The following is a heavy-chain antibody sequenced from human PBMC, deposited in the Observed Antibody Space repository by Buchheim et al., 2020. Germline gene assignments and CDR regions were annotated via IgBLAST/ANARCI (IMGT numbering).Heavy chain of an antibody. J-gene: IGHJ4*02. V-gene: IGHV4-39*07. CDR2: IYYSGST. CDR1: GGSISSSSYY. CDR3: ARISGSYWY. D-gene: IGHD1-26*01. Sequence: QLQLQESGPGLVKPSETLSLTCTVSGGSISSSSYYWGWIRQPPGKGLEWIGIIYYSGSTSYNPSLKTRFTISVDTSKNPFSLKLSAVTGADTAVYYCARISGSYWYWGQGTL.